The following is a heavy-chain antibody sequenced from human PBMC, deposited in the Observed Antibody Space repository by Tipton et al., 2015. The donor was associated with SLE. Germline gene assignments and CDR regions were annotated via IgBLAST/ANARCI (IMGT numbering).Heavy chain of an antibody. J-gene: IGHJ3*02. CDR3: ARDHGEDILTGSEAFDI. CDR1: GYTFTSYG. CDR2: ISAYNGNT. Sequence: QLVQSGAEVKKPGASVKVSCKASGYTFTSYGISWVRQAPGQGLEWMGWISAYNGNTNYAQKLQGRVTMTTDTSTSTAYMELSSLRSEDTAVYYCARDHGEDILTGSEAFDIWGQGTMVTVSS. D-gene: IGHD3-9*01. V-gene: IGHV1-18*01.